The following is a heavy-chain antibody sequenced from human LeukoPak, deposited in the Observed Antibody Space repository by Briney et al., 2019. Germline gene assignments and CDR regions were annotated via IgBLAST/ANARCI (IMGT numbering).Heavy chain of an antibody. V-gene: IGHV1-69*13. J-gene: IGHJ5*02. D-gene: IGHD3-3*01. CDR2: IIPIFGTA. CDR3: ARDRSSTQEWLSRFNWFDP. Sequence: SVKVSCKASGGTFSSYAISWVRQAPGQGLEWMGGIIPIFGTANYAQKFQGRVTITADESTSTAYMELSSLRSEDTAVYYCARDRSSTQEWLSRFNWFDPWGRGTLVTVSS. CDR1: GGTFSSYA.